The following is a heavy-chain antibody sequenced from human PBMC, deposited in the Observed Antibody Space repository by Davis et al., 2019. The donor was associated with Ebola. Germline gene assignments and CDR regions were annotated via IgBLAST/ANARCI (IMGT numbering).Heavy chain of an antibody. Sequence: KVSCKGSGYSFTSYWIGWVRQMPGKGLEWMGIIYPGDSDTRYSPSFQGQVTISADKSISTAYLQWSSLKASDTAMYYCARVREAGDYYYYGMDVWGQGTTVTVSS. V-gene: IGHV5-51*01. D-gene: IGHD6-25*01. J-gene: IGHJ6*02. CDR2: IYPGDSDT. CDR3: ARVREAGDYYYYGMDV. CDR1: GYSFTSYW.